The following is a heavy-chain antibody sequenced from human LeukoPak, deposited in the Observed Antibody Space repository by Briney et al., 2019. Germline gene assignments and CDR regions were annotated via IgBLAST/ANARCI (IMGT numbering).Heavy chain of an antibody. D-gene: IGHD3-16*02. CDR1: GFTFSSYS. J-gene: IGHJ4*02. V-gene: IGHV3-48*01. CDR2: ISSSSSTI. Sequence: GGSLRLSCAVSGFTFSSYSMNWVRQAPGRGLEWVSYISSSSSTIYYADSVKGRFTISRDNAKNSLYLQMNSLRAEDTAVYYCARDLSLGELSYHYFDYWGQGTLVTVSS. CDR3: ARDLSLGELSYHYFDY.